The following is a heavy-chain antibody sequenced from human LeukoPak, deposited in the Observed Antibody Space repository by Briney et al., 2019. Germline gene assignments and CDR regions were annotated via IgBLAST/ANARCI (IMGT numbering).Heavy chain of an antibody. CDR3: TTDPIEGTITIFGVVTLP. CDR2: IKSKTDGGTT. V-gene: IGHV3-15*01. Sequence: PGGSLRLSCVASGFTFNNAWMNWVRQAPGKGLEWVGRIKSKTDGGTTDYAAPVKGRFTISRDDSETTLYLQMNSLKTEDTAVYYCTTDPIEGTITIFGVVTLPWGQGTLVTVSS. CDR1: GFTFNNAW. J-gene: IGHJ5*02. D-gene: IGHD3-3*01.